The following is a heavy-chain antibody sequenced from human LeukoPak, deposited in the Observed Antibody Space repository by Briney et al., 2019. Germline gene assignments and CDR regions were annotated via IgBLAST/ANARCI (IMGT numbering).Heavy chain of an antibody. CDR3: ASYCGGDCLPTYYFDY. D-gene: IGHD2-21*01. J-gene: IGHJ4*02. V-gene: IGHV3-48*01. CDR2: ISSSSSTI. CDR1: GFTFSSYS. Sequence: GGSLRLSCAASGFTFSSYSMNWVRQAPGKGLEWVSYISSSSSTIYYADSVKGRFTISRDNAKNSLYLQMNSLRAEDTAAYYCASYCGGDCLPTYYFDYWGQGTLVTVSS.